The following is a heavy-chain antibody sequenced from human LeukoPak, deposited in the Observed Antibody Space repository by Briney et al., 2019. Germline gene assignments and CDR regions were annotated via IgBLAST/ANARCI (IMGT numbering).Heavy chain of an antibody. Sequence: SETLSLTCTVSGGSISSYYWSWIRQPPGKGLEWIGYLYYSGSTNYNPSLKSRVTISVDTSKNQFSLKLSSVTAADTAVYYCARQIAAAADYYYYGMDVWGQGTTVTVSS. D-gene: IGHD6-13*01. CDR2: LYYSGST. CDR3: ARQIAAAADYYYYGMDV. V-gene: IGHV4-59*08. J-gene: IGHJ6*02. CDR1: GGSISSYY.